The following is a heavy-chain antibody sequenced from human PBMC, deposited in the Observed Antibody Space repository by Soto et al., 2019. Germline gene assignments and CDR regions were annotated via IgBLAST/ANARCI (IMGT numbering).Heavy chain of an antibody. J-gene: IGHJ4*02. V-gene: IGHV3-33*01. CDR2: IWYDGSNK. Sequence: GSLRLSCAASGFTFSSYGMHWVRQAPGKGLEWVAVIWYDGSNKYYADSVKGRFTISRDNSKNTLYLQMNSLRAEDTAVYYCARGMYGSGSAAFDYWGQGTLVTVSS. CDR3: ARGMYGSGSAAFDY. CDR1: GFTFSSYG. D-gene: IGHD3-10*01.